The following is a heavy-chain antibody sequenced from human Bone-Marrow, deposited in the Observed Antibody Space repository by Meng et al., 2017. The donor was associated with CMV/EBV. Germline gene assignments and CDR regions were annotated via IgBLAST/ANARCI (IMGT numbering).Heavy chain of an antibody. CDR1: GFTFSSYW. D-gene: IGHD6-13*01. V-gene: IGHV3-7*01. J-gene: IGHJ4*02. Sequence: GGSLRLSCAASGFTFSSYWMHWVRQAPGKGLEWVANIKQDGSEKYYVDSVKGRFTISRDNAKNSLYLQMNSLRAEDTAVYYCAREWGLRQQLGYFDYWGQGTLVTVSS. CDR2: IKQDGSEK. CDR3: AREWGLRQQLGYFDY.